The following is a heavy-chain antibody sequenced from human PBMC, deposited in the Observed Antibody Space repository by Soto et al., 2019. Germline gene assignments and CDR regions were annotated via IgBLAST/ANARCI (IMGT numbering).Heavy chain of an antibody. CDR2: ISGSGGIT. J-gene: IGHJ6*02. D-gene: IGHD5-12*01. Sequence: EVQLLESGGGLVQPGGSLRLSCAVSGLTFSYFAMSWVRQAPGKGLEWVSAISGSGGITYYADSVKGRFTISRDNSKNTLFLQMNSLRAEGTAVYDSALLVRSGAWMQYCDCMDVWGQGTMVTVSS. V-gene: IGHV3-23*01. CDR1: GLTFSYFA. CDR3: ALLVRSGAWMQYCDCMDV.